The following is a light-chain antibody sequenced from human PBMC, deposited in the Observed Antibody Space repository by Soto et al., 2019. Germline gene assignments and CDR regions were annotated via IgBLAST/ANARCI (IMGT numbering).Light chain of an antibody. CDR2: GIS. V-gene: IGKV3-20*01. Sequence: EIVFTQSPGTLSLSPGERATLSCRASHTISSSYLAWYQQKPGQAPRLLMYGISRRATGIPDRFSGSGSGTDFTLTITRLEPEDFAVYYCQQYVTSSPRKFGQGTKVDIK. CDR1: HTISSSY. J-gene: IGKJ1*01. CDR3: QQYVTSSPRK.